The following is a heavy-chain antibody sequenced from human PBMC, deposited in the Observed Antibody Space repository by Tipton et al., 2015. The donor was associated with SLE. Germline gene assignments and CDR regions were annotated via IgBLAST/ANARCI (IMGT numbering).Heavy chain of an antibody. CDR1: CGSIRGQY. CDR2: IHTSGST. Sequence: TLSLTCTVSCGSIRGQYWSWIRQPPGKGLEWIGYIHTSGSTNYNPSLKSRVSVSVDTSKNQFSLKLSSVTAADTAVYYCARHTRGDIYYYYYMDVWGKGTTVTVSS. CDR3: ARHTRGDIYYYYYMDV. V-gene: IGHV4-4*08. J-gene: IGHJ6*03. D-gene: IGHD3-10*01.